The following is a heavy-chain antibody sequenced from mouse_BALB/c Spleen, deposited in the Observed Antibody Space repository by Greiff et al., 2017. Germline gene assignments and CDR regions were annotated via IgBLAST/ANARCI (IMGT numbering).Heavy chain of an antibody. J-gene: IGHJ4*01. D-gene: IGHD1-1*01. CDR3: ARERSYYYGSSYNAMDY. CDR1: GFSLTSYG. Sequence: VQLKESGPGLVAPSQSLSITCTVSGFSLTSYGVHWVRQPPGKGLEWLGVIWAGGSTNYNSALMSRLSISKDNSKSQVFLKMNSLQTDDTAMYYCARERSYYYGSSYNAMDYWGQGTSVTVSS. V-gene: IGHV2-9*02. CDR2: IWAGGST.